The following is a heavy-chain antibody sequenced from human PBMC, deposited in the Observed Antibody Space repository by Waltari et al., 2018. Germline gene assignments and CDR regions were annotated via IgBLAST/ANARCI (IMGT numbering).Heavy chain of an antibody. V-gene: IGHV4-34*01. CDR2: INHSGST. CDR1: VGSFSGYS. J-gene: IGHJ4*02. D-gene: IGHD5-18*01. Sequence: VQLQQWSAGLLKPSEPSSLTCTMCVGSFSGYSWRWHRQPPGKGLEWIGEINHSGSTIYNPSLKSRVPISVDTSKNQFSLKLSSVTAADTAVYYCARADRDTAPSNAGYYWGQGTLVTVSS. CDR3: ARADRDTAPSNAGYY.